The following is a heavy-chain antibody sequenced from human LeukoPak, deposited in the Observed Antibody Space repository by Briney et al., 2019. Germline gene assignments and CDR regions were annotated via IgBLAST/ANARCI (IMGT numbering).Heavy chain of an antibody. D-gene: IGHD3-22*01. CDR2: IIPIFGTA. CDR1: GGTFSSYA. J-gene: IGHJ5*02. V-gene: IGHV1-69*05. Sequence: SVKVSCKASGGTFSSYAISWVRQAPGQGLEWMGGIIPIFGTANYAQKFQGRVTITTDETTSTAYMELSSLRSEDTAVYYCARDRYYDSSGIRGDWFDPWVQGTLVTVSS. CDR3: ARDRYYDSSGIRGDWFDP.